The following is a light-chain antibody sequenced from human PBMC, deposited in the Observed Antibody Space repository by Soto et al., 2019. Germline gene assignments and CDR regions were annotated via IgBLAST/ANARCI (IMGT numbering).Light chain of an antibody. Sequence: QSVLTQPASVSGSPGQSITISCTGTSSDVGSYNYVSWYQHHPGKALKLMIYDVSNRPSGVSNRFSGSKSGNTASLSISGLQPEDEADYYCSSYRTSNTRQIVCGTGTKVTVL. J-gene: IGLJ1*01. CDR3: SSYRTSNTRQIV. CDR1: SSDVGSYNY. V-gene: IGLV2-14*03. CDR2: DVS.